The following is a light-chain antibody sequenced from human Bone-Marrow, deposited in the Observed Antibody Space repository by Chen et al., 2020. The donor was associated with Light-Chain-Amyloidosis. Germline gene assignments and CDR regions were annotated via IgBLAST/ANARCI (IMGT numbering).Light chain of an antibody. Sequence: QSALTQPPSASGSPGQSVTVSCTGPSSAVGRYNYVSLYQQLTGKAPQLIIYVVTKRPSGVPDRFAGSNSGNTASLTVSGLRADDEADYFCSSYAGTNNGVFGGGTKVTVL. CDR1: SSAVGRYNY. CDR2: VVT. J-gene: IGLJ3*02. CDR3: SSYAGTNNGV. V-gene: IGLV2-8*01.